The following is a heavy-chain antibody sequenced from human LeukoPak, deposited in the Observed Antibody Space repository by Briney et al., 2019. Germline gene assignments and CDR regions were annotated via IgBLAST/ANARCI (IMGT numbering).Heavy chain of an antibody. Sequence: GGSLRLSCAASGFTFSSYEMNWVRQAPGRGLEWVSYISSSGSNIYYADSVKGRFTISRDNAKNSLYLQMNSLRAEDTAVYYCAELGITMIGGVWGKGTTVTISS. D-gene: IGHD3-10*02. J-gene: IGHJ6*04. V-gene: IGHV3-48*03. CDR3: AELGITMIGGV. CDR1: GFTFSSYE. CDR2: ISSSGSNI.